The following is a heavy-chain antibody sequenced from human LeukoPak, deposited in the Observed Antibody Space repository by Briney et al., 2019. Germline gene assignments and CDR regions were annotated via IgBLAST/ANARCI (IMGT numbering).Heavy chain of an antibody. CDR2: ISGSGGST. V-gene: IGHV3-23*01. CDR1: GFTFSSYA. Sequence: GGSLRLSCAASGFTFSSYAMSWVRQAPGKGLEWVSAISGSGGSTYYADSVKGRFTISRDNSKNTLYLQMNSLRAEDTAVYYCAREIGYDSSGQTDYWGQGTLVTVSS. J-gene: IGHJ4*02. D-gene: IGHD3-22*01. CDR3: AREIGYDSSGQTDY.